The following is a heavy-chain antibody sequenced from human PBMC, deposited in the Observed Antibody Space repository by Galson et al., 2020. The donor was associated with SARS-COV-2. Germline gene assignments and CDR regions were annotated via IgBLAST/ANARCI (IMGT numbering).Heavy chain of an antibody. CDR2: IGTAGDT. CDR1: GFTFSSYD. V-gene: IGHV3-13*01. CDR3: ARINYDFWSGYPRGYYYYYMDV. D-gene: IGHD3-3*01. J-gene: IGHJ6*03. Sequence: GESLKISCAASGFTFSSYDMHWVRQATGKGLEWVSAIGTAGDTYYPGSVKGRFTISRENAKNSLYLQMNSLRAGDTAVYYCARINYDFWSGYPRGYYYYYMDVWGKGTTVTVSS.